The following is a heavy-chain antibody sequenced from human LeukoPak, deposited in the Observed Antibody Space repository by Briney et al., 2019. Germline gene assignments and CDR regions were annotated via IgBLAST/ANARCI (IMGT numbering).Heavy chain of an antibody. V-gene: IGHV3-30*02. CDR3: AKDGALLWFGELYHFDH. J-gene: IGHJ4*02. Sequence: GGSLRLSCAASGFTFSSYGMHWVRQAPGKGLEWVAFIRYDGSNKYYADSVKGRFTISRDNSKNTLYLQMNSLRAEDTAVYYCAKDGALLWFGELYHFDHWGQGTLVTVSS. D-gene: IGHD3-10*01. CDR1: GFTFSSYG. CDR2: IRYDGSNK.